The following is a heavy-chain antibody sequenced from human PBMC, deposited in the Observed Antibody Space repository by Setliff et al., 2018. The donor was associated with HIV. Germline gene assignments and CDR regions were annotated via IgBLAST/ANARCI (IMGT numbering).Heavy chain of an antibody. Sequence: NPSETLSLTCTVSGGSISSDDYSWNWIRQPAGKGLEWIGRIYASGSTNYNPSLKSRAAISVDSSKNQFSLRLNSVTAADTAVYYCARYRYYYDSSGYGRWFDPWGQGTLVTVSS. CDR2: IYASGST. CDR1: GGSISSDDYS. V-gene: IGHV4-61*02. D-gene: IGHD3-22*01. J-gene: IGHJ5*02. CDR3: ARYRYYYDSSGYGRWFDP.